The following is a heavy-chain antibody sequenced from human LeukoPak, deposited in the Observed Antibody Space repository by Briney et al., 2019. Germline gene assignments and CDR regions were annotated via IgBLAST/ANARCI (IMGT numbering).Heavy chain of an antibody. J-gene: IGHJ4*02. CDR3: AKSLGVGGYTRYKGFDQ. CDR2: ISGSDGTS. CDR1: GFTFNSFA. D-gene: IGHD3-16*02. V-gene: IGHV3-23*01. Sequence: GGSLRLSCAASGFTFNSFAMNWVRQAPGKGLEWVSSISGSDGTSHYADFVKGRFTISRHNSKNTLYLQMNSLRAEDTAAYYCAKSLGVGGYTRYKGFDQWGQGTLVVVSS.